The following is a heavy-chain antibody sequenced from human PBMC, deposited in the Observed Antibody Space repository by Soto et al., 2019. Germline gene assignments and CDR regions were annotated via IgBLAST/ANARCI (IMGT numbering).Heavy chain of an antibody. J-gene: IGHJ4*02. Sequence: QVQLVQSGAEVKKPGSSVKVSCKASGGTFSSYTISWVRQAPGQGLEWMGRIIPILGIANYAQKFQGRVTITADKSTGTAYMELSSLRSEDTAVYYCARAAGYDYIWGSYRYTGFDYWGQGTLVTVSS. CDR1: GGTFSSYT. V-gene: IGHV1-69*02. CDR3: ARAAGYDYIWGSYRYTGFDY. CDR2: IIPILGIA. D-gene: IGHD3-16*02.